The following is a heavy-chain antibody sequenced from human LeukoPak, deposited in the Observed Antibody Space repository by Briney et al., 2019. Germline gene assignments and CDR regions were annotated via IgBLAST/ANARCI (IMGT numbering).Heavy chain of an antibody. CDR2: ISGSAGST. D-gene: IGHD5-12*01. Sequence: PGGSLRLSCAASGFTFSSYAMSWVRQAPGKGLEWVSAISGSAGSTYYADSVKGRFTISRDNSKNTLSLQMNSLRVEDTAVYYCAKGKSGYSGHMIFSYWGQGTLVTVSS. CDR3: AKGKSGYSGHMIFSY. V-gene: IGHV3-23*01. CDR1: GFTFSSYA. J-gene: IGHJ4*02.